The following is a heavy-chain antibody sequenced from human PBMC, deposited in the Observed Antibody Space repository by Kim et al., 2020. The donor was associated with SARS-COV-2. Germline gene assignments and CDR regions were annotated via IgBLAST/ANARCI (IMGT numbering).Heavy chain of an antibody. V-gene: IGHV3-30*04. J-gene: IGHJ5*02. CDR3: AREADYYGSGSSPSWFDP. D-gene: IGHD3-10*01. Sequence: GGSLRLSCAASGFTFSSYAMHWVRQAPGKGLEWVAVISYDGSNKYYADSVKGRFTISRDNSKNTLYLQMNSLRAEDTAVYYCAREADYYGSGSSPSWFDPWGQGTLVTVSS. CDR2: ISYDGSNK. CDR1: GFTFSSYA.